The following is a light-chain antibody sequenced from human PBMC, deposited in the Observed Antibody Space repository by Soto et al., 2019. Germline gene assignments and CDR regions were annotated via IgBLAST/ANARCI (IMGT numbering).Light chain of an antibody. CDR3: CSYAGRSTVV. Sequence: QSALTQPASVSGSPGQSITISCAGTSSDVGSYDLLSWYQQHTDKAPKLIIHEVNKRPSGVPYRFSGSKSGNTASLTISGLQAEDEAEYYCCSYAGRSTVVFGGGTKVTVL. V-gene: IGLV2-23*02. CDR2: EVN. J-gene: IGLJ2*01. CDR1: SSDVGSYDL.